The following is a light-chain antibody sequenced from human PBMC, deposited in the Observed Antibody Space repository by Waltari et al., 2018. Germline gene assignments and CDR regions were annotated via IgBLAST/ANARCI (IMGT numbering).Light chain of an antibody. CDR3: QQRSNWPPVYT. CDR2: DAS. CDR1: QSVSSY. Sequence: EIVLTQSPATLSLSPGERANLSYRASQSVSSYLAWYQQKPGQAPRLLIYDASNRATGIPARFSGSGSGTDFTLTISSLEPEDFAVYFCQQRSNWPPVYTFGQGTKLDIK. J-gene: IGKJ2*01. V-gene: IGKV3-11*01.